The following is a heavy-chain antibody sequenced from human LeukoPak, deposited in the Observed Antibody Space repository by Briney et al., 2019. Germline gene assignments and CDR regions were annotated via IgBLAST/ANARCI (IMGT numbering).Heavy chain of an antibody. V-gene: IGHV1-18*01. J-gene: IGHJ4*02. CDR3: AREGYCSSTSCYEPDFDY. Sequence: ASVKVSCKASGYTFTSYGISWVRQAPGQGLEWMGWISAYNGNTSYAQKLQGRVTMTTDTSTSTAYMELRSLRSDDTAVYYCAREGYCSSTSCYEPDFDYWGQGTLVTVSS. D-gene: IGHD2-2*01. CDR1: GYTFTSYG. CDR2: ISAYNGNT.